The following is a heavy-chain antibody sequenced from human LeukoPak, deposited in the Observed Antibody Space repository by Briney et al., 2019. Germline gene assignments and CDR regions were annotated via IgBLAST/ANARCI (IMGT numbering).Heavy chain of an antibody. CDR3: AKDRARGGTTDFDY. D-gene: IGHD1-7*01. Sequence: PGGSLRLSCAASGFTLSTYAMSWVRQAPGKGLEWVSAISGSADSTYYADSVKGQFAIYRDNSKNTLYLQMNSLRAEDTAVYFCAKDRARGGTTDFDYWGQGTLVTVSS. J-gene: IGHJ4*02. CDR1: GFTLSTYA. V-gene: IGHV3-23*01. CDR2: ISGSADST.